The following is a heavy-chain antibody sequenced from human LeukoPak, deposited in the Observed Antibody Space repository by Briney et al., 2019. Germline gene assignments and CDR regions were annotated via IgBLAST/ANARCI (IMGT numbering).Heavy chain of an antibody. CDR2: VSYNGNNK. CDR3: ARDGISYGSGSYLDN. Sequence: PGGSLRLSCAASGFTFSSYGMHWVRQAPGKGLEWVAIVSYNGNNKYYADSVKGRFTISRDNSENTLYLQMNSLRTEDTAVYHCARDGISYGSGSYLDNWGQGVLVTVSS. CDR1: GFTFSSYG. J-gene: IGHJ4*02. V-gene: IGHV3-30*19. D-gene: IGHD3-10*01.